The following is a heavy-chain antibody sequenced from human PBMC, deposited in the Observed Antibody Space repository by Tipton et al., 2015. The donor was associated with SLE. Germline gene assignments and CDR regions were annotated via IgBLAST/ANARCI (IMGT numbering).Heavy chain of an antibody. CDR1: GGSFSGYY. CDR3: ARGALSSGWYVDL. Sequence: TLSLTCAVYGGSFSGYYWSWIRQPPGKGLEWIGYIYYSGSTNYNPSLKSRVTISVDTSKNQFSLKLSSVTAADTAVYYCARGALSSGWYVDLWGRGTLVTVSS. D-gene: IGHD6-19*01. CDR2: IYYSGST. V-gene: IGHV4-59*01. J-gene: IGHJ2*01.